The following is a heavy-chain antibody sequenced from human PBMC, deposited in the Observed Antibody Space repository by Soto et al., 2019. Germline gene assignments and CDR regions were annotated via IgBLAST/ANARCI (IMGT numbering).Heavy chain of an antibody. CDR3: ARRKYYDFWSGYSYCYGMDV. Sequence: SQTLSLTCAISGDSVSSNSAAWNWIRQSPSRGLEWLGRTYYRSKWYNDYAVSVKSRITINPDTSKNQFSLQLNSVTPEDTAVYYCARRKYYDFWSGYSYCYGMDVWGQGTTVTVSS. V-gene: IGHV6-1*01. D-gene: IGHD3-3*01. CDR2: TYYRSKWYN. CDR1: GDSVSSNSAA. J-gene: IGHJ6*02.